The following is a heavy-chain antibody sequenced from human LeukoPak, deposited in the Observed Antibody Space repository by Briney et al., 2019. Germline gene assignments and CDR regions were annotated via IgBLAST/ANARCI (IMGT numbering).Heavy chain of an antibody. V-gene: IGHV4-4*07. CDR1: GGSISSYY. D-gene: IGHD3-9*01. CDR3: ARENYDILTGYPHFDY. J-gene: IGHJ4*02. CDR2: IYTSEST. Sequence: SETLSLTCTVSGGSISSYYWSWIRQPACKGLEGIGRIYTSESTNYNPSLKSRVTMSVDTSKNQFSLKLSSVTAADTAVYYCARENYDILTGYPHFDYWGQGTLVTVSS.